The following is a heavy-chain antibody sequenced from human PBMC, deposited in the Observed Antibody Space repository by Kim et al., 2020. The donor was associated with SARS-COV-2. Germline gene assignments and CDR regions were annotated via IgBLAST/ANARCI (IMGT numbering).Heavy chain of an antibody. D-gene: IGHD3-9*01. Sequence: RLTISRDDSKNTLYLQMNSLKTEDTAVYYCTRHVLRYLDWLSYSTLYFDYWGQGTLVTVSS. CDR3: TRHVLRYLDWLSYSTLYFDY. V-gene: IGHV3-15*01. J-gene: IGHJ4*02.